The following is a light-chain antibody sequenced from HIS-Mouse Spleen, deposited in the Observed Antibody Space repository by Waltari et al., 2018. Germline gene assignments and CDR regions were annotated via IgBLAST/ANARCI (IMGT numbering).Light chain of an antibody. Sequence: SYELTQPPSVSVSAGQTARITCSGDSLPKKYAHWYQQKSGQAPVLVLYEDSKRPSGIPERFSGSSSGTMATLTISGAQVEDEADYYCYSTDSSGNHRVFGGGTKLTVL. CDR1: SLPKKY. V-gene: IGLV3-10*01. CDR2: EDS. J-gene: IGLJ2*01. CDR3: YSTDSSGNHRV.